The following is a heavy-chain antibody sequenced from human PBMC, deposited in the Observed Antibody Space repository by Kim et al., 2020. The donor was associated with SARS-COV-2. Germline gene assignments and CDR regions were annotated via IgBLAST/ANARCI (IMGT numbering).Heavy chain of an antibody. CDR3: ARLPRSGAFYFDY. CDR1: GGSISSNSYY. J-gene: IGHJ4*02. D-gene: IGHD6-25*01. Sequence: SETLSLTCTVSGGSISSNSYYWGWIRQPPGKGLEWIGSMHYSGSTYYNPSLKSRITISVDTSKNQFSLKLSSATAAATAVYYCARLPRSGAFYFDYWGQGTLGTVSS. CDR2: MHYSGST. V-gene: IGHV4-39*07.